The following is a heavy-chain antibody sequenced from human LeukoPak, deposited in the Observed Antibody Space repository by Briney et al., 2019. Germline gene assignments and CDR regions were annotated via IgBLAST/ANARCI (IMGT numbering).Heavy chain of an antibody. CDR3: AKDRVLEEQWLVWYYFDY. CDR2: ISYDGSNK. CDR1: GFTFSSYG. V-gene: IGHV3-30*18. D-gene: IGHD6-19*01. Sequence: GGSLRLSCAASGFTFSSYGMHWVRQAPGKGLEWVAVISYDGSNKYYADSVKGRFTISRDNSKNTLYLQMNSLRAEDTAVYYCAKDRVLEEQWLVWYYFDYWGQGTLVTVSS. J-gene: IGHJ4*02.